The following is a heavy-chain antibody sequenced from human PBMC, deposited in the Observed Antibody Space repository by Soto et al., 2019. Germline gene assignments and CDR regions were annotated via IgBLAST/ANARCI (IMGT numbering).Heavy chain of an antibody. CDR1: GGSISSYY. J-gene: IGHJ3*02. CDR2: IYYSGST. CDR3: ARIYCSSTSCSTHAFDI. D-gene: IGHD2-2*01. Sequence: SETLSLTCTVSGGSISSYYWSWIRQPPGKGLEWIGYIYYSGSTNYNPSLKSRVTISVDTSKNQFSLKLSSVTAADTAVYYCARIYCSSTSCSTHAFDIWGQGTMVTVS. V-gene: IGHV4-59*08.